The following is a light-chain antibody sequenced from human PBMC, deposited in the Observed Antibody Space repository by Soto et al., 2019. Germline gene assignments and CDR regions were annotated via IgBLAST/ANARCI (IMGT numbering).Light chain of an antibody. CDR3: QQYNNWPPT. Sequence: EIVMTQSPATLSVSPGERVTLSCRASQSVRSNLAWYQQKPGQAPRLLIYGASTRATGIPARFSGSGSGTEFTLTISSLQSEDFAVYYCQQYNNWPPTFGGGTKVEIK. CDR1: QSVRSN. V-gene: IGKV3-15*01. CDR2: GAS. J-gene: IGKJ4*01.